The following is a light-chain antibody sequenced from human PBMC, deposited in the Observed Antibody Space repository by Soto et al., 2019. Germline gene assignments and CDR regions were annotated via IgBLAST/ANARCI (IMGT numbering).Light chain of an antibody. Sequence: QSALTQPASVSGSPGQSIAISCTGTTSDVGAYNYVSWYQRHPGKAPKLLIYEVSTRPSGVSNRFSGSKSGNTASLTISGLQAEDEADYYRSSYTTSASLLFGGGTKVTVL. CDR1: TSDVGAYNY. CDR3: SSYTTSASLL. J-gene: IGLJ2*01. CDR2: EVS. V-gene: IGLV2-14*01.